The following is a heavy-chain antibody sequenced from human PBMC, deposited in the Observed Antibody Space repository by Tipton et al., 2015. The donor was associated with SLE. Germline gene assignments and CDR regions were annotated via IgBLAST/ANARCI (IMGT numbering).Heavy chain of an antibody. J-gene: IGHJ4*02. CDR3: ARDTIFGVAH. Sequence: LRLSCTASGGSISSGSYYWSWIRQPAGKGLEWIGRIYTSGSTNYNPSLKSRVTISVDTSKNQFSLKLSSVTAADTAVYYCARDTIFGVAHWGQGTLVTVSS. CDR2: IYTSGST. V-gene: IGHV4-61*02. D-gene: IGHD3-3*01. CDR1: GGSISSGSYY.